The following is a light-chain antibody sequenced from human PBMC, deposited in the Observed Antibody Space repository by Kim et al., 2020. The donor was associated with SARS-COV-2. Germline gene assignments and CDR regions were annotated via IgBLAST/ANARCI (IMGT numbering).Light chain of an antibody. J-gene: IGKJ4*01. V-gene: IGKV2-30*01. Sequence: DVVLTQSPLSLPVTLGQPASISCRSSESLVYSDGNTYLNWFQQRPGQSPRRLIYKVSNRDSGVPDRFSGSGSGTDFTLKISRVEAEYVGVYYCMQGTHWVTFGGGTKVDIK. CDR3: MQGTHWVT. CDR1: ESLVYSDGNTY. CDR2: KVS.